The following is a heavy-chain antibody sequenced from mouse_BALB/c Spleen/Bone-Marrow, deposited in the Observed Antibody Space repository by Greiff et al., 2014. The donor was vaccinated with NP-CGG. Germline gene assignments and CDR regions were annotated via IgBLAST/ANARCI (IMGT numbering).Heavy chain of an antibody. J-gene: IGHJ4*01. Sequence: EVKLQESGGGLVKPGESLKFSCAASGITVSSYTMSWARQTPEKRLEWVASITGGGTTYYPDSVKGRFTISRDNARNILYLQVSSLRSEDTAIYYCARHYGYVDAMDYWGQGTSVTVSS. CDR2: ITGGGTT. CDR1: GITVSSYT. D-gene: IGHD1-2*01. CDR3: ARHYGYVDAMDY. V-gene: IGHV5-6-5*01.